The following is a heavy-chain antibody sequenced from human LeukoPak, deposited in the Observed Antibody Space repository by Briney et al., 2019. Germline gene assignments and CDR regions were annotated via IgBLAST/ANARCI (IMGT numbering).Heavy chain of an antibody. CDR1: GFSLSSYA. V-gene: IGHV3-7*01. CDR3: ARVFGSGSYSGYKIDY. Sequence: PGGSLRLSCTVSGFSLSSYAMSWVRQAPGKGLEWVANIKQDVSEKYYVDSVKGRFTISRDNVMNSLYLQMNSLRAEDTAVYYCARVFGSGSYSGYKIDYWGQGTLVTVSS. D-gene: IGHD3-10*01. J-gene: IGHJ4*02. CDR2: IKQDVSEK.